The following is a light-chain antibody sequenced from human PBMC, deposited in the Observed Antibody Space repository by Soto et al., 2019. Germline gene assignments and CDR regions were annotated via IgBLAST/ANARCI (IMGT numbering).Light chain of an antibody. J-gene: IGLJ3*02. CDR2: EVS. Sequence: QPVLTQPASVSGSPGQSITISCTGTSSDVGDYNYVSWYQQHPGKAPKLIIYEVSTRPSGVSNRFSGSKSGNTASLTISGLQAEDEADYYCSSYTRSSTLGFGGGTKLTVL. CDR1: SSDVGDYNY. V-gene: IGLV2-14*01. CDR3: SSYTRSSTLG.